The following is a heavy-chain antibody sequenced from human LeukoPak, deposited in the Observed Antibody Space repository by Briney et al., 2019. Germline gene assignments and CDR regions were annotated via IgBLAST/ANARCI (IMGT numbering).Heavy chain of an antibody. D-gene: IGHD6-19*01. CDR2: IRGDAGDK. CDR1: GFTFSRYW. V-gene: IGHV3-7*01. CDR3: ARDVAGALDF. Sequence: GGSLRLSCAATGFTFSRYWMAWVRQAPGKGLEWVANIRGDAGDKGYADSVKGRFTIPRDNGKNSLYLQMNSLTDEDTAVYYCARDVAGALDFWGQGTLLIVSS. J-gene: IGHJ4*02.